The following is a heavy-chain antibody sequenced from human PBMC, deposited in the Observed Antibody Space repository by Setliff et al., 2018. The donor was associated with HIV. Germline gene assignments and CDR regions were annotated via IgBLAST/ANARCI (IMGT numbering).Heavy chain of an antibody. V-gene: IGHV4-39*01. CDR1: GGSISSSSYY. CDR2: YHYSGST. D-gene: IGHD3-22*01. CDR3: ARSAYDSSGLPY. J-gene: IGHJ4*02. Sequence: KPSETLSLTCNVSGGSISSSSYYWGWIRQPPGKGLEWIGSYHYSGSTSYNPSLRSRVTISADTSKNQFSLKLTSVTAADTAVYYCARSAYDSSGLPYWGQGTLVTVSS.